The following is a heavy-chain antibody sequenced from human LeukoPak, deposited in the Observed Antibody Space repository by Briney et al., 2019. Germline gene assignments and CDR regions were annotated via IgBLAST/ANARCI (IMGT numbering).Heavy chain of an antibody. Sequence: GGSLRLSCAASGFTFSSYAMSWVRQAPGKGLEWVSAISGSGGSTYYADSVKGRFTIFRDNSKNTLYLQMNSLRAEDTAVYYCAKAGRVTYYYDSSGYGRDAFDIWGQGTMVTVSS. CDR3: AKAGRVTYYYDSSGYGRDAFDI. D-gene: IGHD3-22*01. CDR1: GFTFSSYA. V-gene: IGHV3-23*01. J-gene: IGHJ3*02. CDR2: ISGSGGST.